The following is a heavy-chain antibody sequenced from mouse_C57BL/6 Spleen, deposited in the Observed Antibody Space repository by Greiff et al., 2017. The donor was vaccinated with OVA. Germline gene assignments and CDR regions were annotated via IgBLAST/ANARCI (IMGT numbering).Heavy chain of an antibody. D-gene: IGHD3-3*01. CDR3: ARSRDGWYFDV. CDR1: GYTFTSYT. V-gene: IGHV1-4*01. Sequence: VQLQQSGAELARPGASVKMSCKASGYTFTSYTMHWVKQRPGQGLEWIGYINPSSGYTKYNQKFKDKATLTADKSSSTAYMQLSSLTSEDSAVYYCARSRDGWYFDVWGTGTTVTVSS. CDR2: INPSSGYT. J-gene: IGHJ1*03.